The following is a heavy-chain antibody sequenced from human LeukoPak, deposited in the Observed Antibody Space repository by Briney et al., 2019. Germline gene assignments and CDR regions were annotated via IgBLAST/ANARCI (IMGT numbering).Heavy chain of an antibody. CDR2: ISLTGLT. V-gene: IGHV4-4*02. CDR3: ARQQYASGNSYYLDY. D-gene: IGHD3-10*01. CDR1: GGSISNTNW. J-gene: IGHJ4*02. Sequence: PSGTLSLTCGVSGGSISNTNWWSWVRQPPGQGLEWIGEISLTGLTHYNPSLESRVTVSLGKSKNQFSLKLSSVTAADTAVYYCARQQYASGNSYYLDYWGQGTLVTVSS.